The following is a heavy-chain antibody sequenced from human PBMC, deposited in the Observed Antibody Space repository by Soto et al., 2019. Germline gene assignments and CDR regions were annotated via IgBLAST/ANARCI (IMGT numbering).Heavy chain of an antibody. CDR1: GGSISSSSYY. V-gene: IGHV4-39*01. CDR3: ARLLIPRYGPTAGGWFDP. Sequence: SETLSLTCTVSGGSISSSSYYWGWIRQPPGKGLEWIGSIYYSGSTYYNPSLKSRVTISVDTSKNQFSLKLSSVTAADTAVYYCARLLIPRYGPTAGGWFDPWGQGTLVTVSS. CDR2: IYYSGST. J-gene: IGHJ5*02. D-gene: IGHD3-16*01.